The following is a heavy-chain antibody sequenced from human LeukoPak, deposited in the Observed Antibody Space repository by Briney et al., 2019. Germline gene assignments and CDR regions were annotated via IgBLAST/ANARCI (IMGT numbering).Heavy chain of an antibody. CDR2: IRYDGSNK. CDR3: AKTSSHYDFWSGLFDY. Sequence: GGSLRLSCAASGFTFSSYGIHWVRQAPGKGLEWVAFIRYDGSNKYYADSVKGRFTISRDNSKNTLYLQMNSLRAEDTAMYYCAKTSSHYDFWSGLFDYWGQGTLVTVSS. D-gene: IGHD3-3*01. V-gene: IGHV3-30*02. CDR1: GFTFSSYG. J-gene: IGHJ4*02.